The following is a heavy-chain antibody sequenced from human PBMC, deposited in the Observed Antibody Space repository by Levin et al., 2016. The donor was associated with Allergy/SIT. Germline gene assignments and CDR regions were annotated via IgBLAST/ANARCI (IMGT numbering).Heavy chain of an antibody. V-gene: IGHV3-21*01. J-gene: IGHJ4*02. CDR3: AREGGQEREPDY. CDR1: GFTFSSYA. CDR2: IGSRSDYM. D-gene: IGHD1-26*01. Sequence: GGSLRLSCAASGFTFSSYAISWVRQAPGKGLEWVSSIGSRSDYMFYADSVKGRFTISRDNAKNSLFLHISSLRAEDTAVYYCAREGGQEREPDYWGQGTLVTVSS.